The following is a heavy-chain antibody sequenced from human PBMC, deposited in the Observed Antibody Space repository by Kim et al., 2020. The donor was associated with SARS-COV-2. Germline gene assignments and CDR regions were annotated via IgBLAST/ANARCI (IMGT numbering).Heavy chain of an antibody. Sequence: KSRVTISVDTSKNQFALKLSSVTAADTAVYYCARHPLGYCSSTSCYTFDYWGQGTLVTVSS. V-gene: IGHV4-39*01. CDR3: ARHPLGYCSSTSCYTFDY. J-gene: IGHJ4*02. D-gene: IGHD2-2*02.